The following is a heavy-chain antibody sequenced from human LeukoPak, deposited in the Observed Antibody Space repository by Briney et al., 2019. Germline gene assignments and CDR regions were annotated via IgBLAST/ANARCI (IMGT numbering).Heavy chain of an antibody. Sequence: PSQTLSLTCTVSGGSISSGSYYWTWIRQPAGKGLEWIGRIYTSGSTNYNPSLKSRVTISLDTSKNQFSLKLSSVTAADTAVYYCARPVGATNYYHYMDVWGKGTTVTVSS. V-gene: IGHV4-61*02. CDR2: IYTSGST. CDR3: ARPVGATNYYHYMDV. CDR1: GGSISSGSYY. D-gene: IGHD1-26*01. J-gene: IGHJ6*03.